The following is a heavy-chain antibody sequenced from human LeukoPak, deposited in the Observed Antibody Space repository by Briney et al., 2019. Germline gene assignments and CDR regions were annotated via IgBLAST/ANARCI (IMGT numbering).Heavy chain of an antibody. CDR1: GYTFINYD. Sequence: ASVTVSCTASGYTFINYDIHWVRQATGQGLEWMGRVNANSGKTGFAQKFQGRLTMTTNTSISTAYMELSSLRSDDTAVYYCAKGVTYYRPGYDIWGQGTLVTVSS. CDR3: AKGVTYYRPGYDI. D-gene: IGHD2-21*02. CDR2: VNANSGKT. V-gene: IGHV1-8*01. J-gene: IGHJ4*02.